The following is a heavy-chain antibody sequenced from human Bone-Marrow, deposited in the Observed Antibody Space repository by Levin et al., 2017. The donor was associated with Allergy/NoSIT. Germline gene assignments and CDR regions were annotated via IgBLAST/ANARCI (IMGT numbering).Heavy chain of an antibody. V-gene: IGHV4-39*07. CDR3: AREGTPQSWDY. D-gene: IGHD1-14*01. CDR2: IYYIWTT. Sequence: SETLSLTCTVSGDSIIRSSYYWVWIRQPPGKGLEWIGSIYYIWTTYYNPSLKSRVTISVDTSKNQFSLKLTSVTAADTAIYYCAREGTPQSWDYWGQGALVTVSS. J-gene: IGHJ4*02. CDR1: GDSIIRSSYY.